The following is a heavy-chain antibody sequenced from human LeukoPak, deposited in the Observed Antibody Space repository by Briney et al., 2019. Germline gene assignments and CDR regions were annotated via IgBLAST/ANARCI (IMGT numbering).Heavy chain of an antibody. CDR2: TYYSGST. J-gene: IGHJ4*02. CDR3: ARHRSCRSTTCYAGAVTC. CDR1: GGSISTGTHY. Sequence: SETLSLTCAVSGGSISTGTHYWGWIRQPPGKGLEWIGSTYYSGSTYYNPSLKSRVTISVDTSKNQFSLRLSSVTAADTAVYFCARHRSCRSTTCYAGAVTCWGQGTLVTVSS. D-gene: IGHD2-2*01. V-gene: IGHV4-39*01.